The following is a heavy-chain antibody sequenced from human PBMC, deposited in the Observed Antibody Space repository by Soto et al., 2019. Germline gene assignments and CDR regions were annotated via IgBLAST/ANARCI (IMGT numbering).Heavy chain of an antibody. CDR2: INSDGSST. Sequence: EVQLVESGGGLVQPGGSLRLSCAASGFTFSTYWMHWVRHAPGKGLVWVSRINSDGSSTYYADSMKGRFTISRDNAKNTLYLQMNSLRAEDTAVYYCNNWFDPWGQGTLVTVSS. J-gene: IGHJ5*02. V-gene: IGHV3-74*01. CDR3: NNWFDP. CDR1: GFTFSTYW.